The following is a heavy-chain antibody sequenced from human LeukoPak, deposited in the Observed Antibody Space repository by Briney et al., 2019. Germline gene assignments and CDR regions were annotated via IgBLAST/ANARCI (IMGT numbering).Heavy chain of an antibody. V-gene: IGHV3-74*01. CDR1: GFTFGNYW. CDR2: IKSDGRST. J-gene: IGHJ4*02. D-gene: IGHD3-22*01. Sequence: SGGSLRLSCEASGFTFGNYWMHWVRQAPGKGLVWVSHIKSDGRSTTYADSVKGRFTISRDNTKSTLYLQMNSLRAEDTAVYYCAREYHDSSGYLDYWGQGTLVTVSS. CDR3: AREYHDSSGYLDY.